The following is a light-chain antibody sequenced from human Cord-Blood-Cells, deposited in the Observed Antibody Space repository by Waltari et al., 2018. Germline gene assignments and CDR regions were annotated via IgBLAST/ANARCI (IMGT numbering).Light chain of an antibody. CDR3: QQYGSSPWT. J-gene: IGKJ1*01. CDR2: GAS. Sequence: DIVLTQSPGTLSLSPGERAPLSCRASQSVSSSYLAWYQQKPGQAHRLLIYGASSRATGIPDRFSGSGSGTDFTLTISRLEPEDFAVYYCQQYGSSPWTFGQGTKVEIK. CDR1: QSVSSSY. V-gene: IGKV3-20*01.